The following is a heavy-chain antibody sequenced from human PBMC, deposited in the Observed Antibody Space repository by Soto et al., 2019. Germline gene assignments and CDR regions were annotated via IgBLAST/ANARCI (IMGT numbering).Heavy chain of an antibody. CDR2: ISAYNGIT. CDR1: GYTFPNYG. J-gene: IGHJ4*02. V-gene: IGHV1-18*01. CDR3: ARGHSSSWPDY. D-gene: IGHD6-13*01. Sequence: QVQLVQSGAEVKKPGASVKVSCKAYGYTFPNYGIIWVRQAPGQGLEWMGWISAYNGITDYAEKLQGRVTMTTDTSTNTAYMALRSLKSDDTAVYYCARGHSSSWPDYWGPGTLVTVSS.